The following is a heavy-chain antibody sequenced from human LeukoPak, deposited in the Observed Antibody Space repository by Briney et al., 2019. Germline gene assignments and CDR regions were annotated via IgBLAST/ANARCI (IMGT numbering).Heavy chain of an antibody. V-gene: IGHV1-69*05. CDR3: ARSGILTGYYSYYYYYMDV. CDR2: IIPIFGTA. D-gene: IGHD3-9*01. J-gene: IGHJ6*03. Sequence: ASVKVSCKASGCTFSSYAISWVRQAPGQGLEWMGGIIPIFGTANYAQKFQGRVTITTDESTSTAYMELSSLRSEDTAVYYCARSGILTGYYSYYYYYMDVWGKGTTVTVSS. CDR1: GCTFSSYA.